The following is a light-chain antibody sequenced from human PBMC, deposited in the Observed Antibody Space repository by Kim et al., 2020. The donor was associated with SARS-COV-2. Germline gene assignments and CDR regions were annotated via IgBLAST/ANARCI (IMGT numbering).Light chain of an antibody. Sequence: EIVLTQSPGTLSLSPGERAPLSCRASQSVSSSYLAGYQQKPGQAPSLLIYGAASRATGIPDRFSGSGSGTAFTLTISRLEPEDFAVYYCQQYGSSPRTFGQGTKVDIK. V-gene: IGKV3-20*01. CDR3: QQYGSSPRT. CDR2: GAA. CDR1: QSVSSSY. J-gene: IGKJ1*01.